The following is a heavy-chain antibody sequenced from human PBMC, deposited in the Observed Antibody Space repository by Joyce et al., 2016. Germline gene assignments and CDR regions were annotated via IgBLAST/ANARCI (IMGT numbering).Heavy chain of an antibody. J-gene: IGHJ5*02. CDR1: GYTLAWND. CDR2: INQTDGSA. D-gene: IGHD3-3*01. V-gene: IGHV1-46*01. CDR3: ARARKFGDYYSYFDP. Sequence: QVQLVQSGAQVKKPGASVKVSCEASGYTLAWNDLNWGRQVPGQGLEWVGIINQTDGSATYAQNFQGRVTMTRDMSTNTAYLELNRLRFEDTAIYYCARARKFGDYYSYFDPWGQGTLVTVSP.